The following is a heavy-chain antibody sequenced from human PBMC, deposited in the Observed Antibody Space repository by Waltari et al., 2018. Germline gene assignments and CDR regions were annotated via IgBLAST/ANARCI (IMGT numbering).Heavy chain of an antibody. Sequence: APGKGLEWVAVIWYDGSNKYYADSVKGRFTISRDNSKNTLYLQMNSLRAEDTAMYYCAKAAGYYGSGSYPVDYWGQGTLVTVSS. CDR3: AKAAGYYGSGSYPVDY. CDR2: IWYDGSNK. J-gene: IGHJ4*02. D-gene: IGHD3-10*01. V-gene: IGHV3-33*06.